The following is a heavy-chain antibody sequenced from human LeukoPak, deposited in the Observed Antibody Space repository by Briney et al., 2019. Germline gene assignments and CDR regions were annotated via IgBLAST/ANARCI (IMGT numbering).Heavy chain of an antibody. V-gene: IGHV4-59*01. D-gene: IGHD3-3*01. CDR3: AREPPYYDFWGGSFDY. CDR1: GGSISSYY. CDR2: IYYSGST. Sequence: WETLSLTCTVSGGSISSYYWSWIRQPSGKGLEWIGYIYYSGSTNYNPSLKSRVTISVDTSKNQFSLKLSSVTAADTAVYYCAREPPYYDFWGGSFDYWGQGTLVTVSS. J-gene: IGHJ4*02.